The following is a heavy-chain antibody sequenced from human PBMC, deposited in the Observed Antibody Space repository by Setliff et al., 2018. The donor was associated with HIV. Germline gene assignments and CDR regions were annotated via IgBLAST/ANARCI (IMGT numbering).Heavy chain of an antibody. CDR1: GFTFGDYA. CDR2: IRSKAYGGTT. V-gene: IGHV3-49*03. Sequence: PGGSLRLSCSVSGFTFGDYAMSWFRQAPGKGLEWVGFIRSKAYGGTTEYAASVKGRFTISRDDSKSIAYLQMNSLTTEDTAVYYCARGPASGDYSYYFDYWGQGTLVTVSS. J-gene: IGHJ4*02. D-gene: IGHD3-22*01. CDR3: ARGPASGDYSYYFDY.